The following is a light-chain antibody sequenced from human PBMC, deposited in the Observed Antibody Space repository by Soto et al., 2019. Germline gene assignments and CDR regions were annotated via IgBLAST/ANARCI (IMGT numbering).Light chain of an antibody. CDR3: QSYDSSLSGYV. Sequence: QSVLAQPPSVSGAPGQRVTISCTGSSSNIGAGFGVHWYQQLPGTAPKLFIYDDNSRPSGVPDRFSGSKSGTSASLAITGLQAEDEADYYCQSYDSSLSGYVFGTGTKLTVL. V-gene: IGLV1-40*01. CDR1: SSNIGAGFG. J-gene: IGLJ1*01. CDR2: DDN.